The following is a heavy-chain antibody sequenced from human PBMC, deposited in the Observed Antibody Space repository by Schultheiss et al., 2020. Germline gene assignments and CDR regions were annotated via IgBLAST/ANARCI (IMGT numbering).Heavy chain of an antibody. CDR2: ISGSGGST. Sequence: GESLKISCAASGFTFSSYAMNWVRQAPGKGLEWVSAISGSGGSTYYADSVKGRFTISRDNSKNTLYLQMSSLRSEDTAVYYCARYYYGMDVWGQGTTVTVSS. CDR3: ARYYYGMDV. CDR1: GFTFSSYA. V-gene: IGHV3-23*01. J-gene: IGHJ6*02.